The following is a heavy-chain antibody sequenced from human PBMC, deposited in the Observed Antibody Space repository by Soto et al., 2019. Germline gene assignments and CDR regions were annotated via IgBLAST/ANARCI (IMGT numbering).Heavy chain of an antibody. CDR1: GYTFTSYY. CDR3: ARDQTGAATVCNYFDY. D-gene: IGHD7-27*01. Sequence: QVQLVQSGAEVKKPGASVKVSCKASGYTFTSYYMHWVRQAPGQGLEWMGIINPSGGSTSYAQKFQGRVTMTRDTSTSTVYMELSSLRSEDTAVYYCARDQTGAATVCNYFDYWGQGTLVTVSS. V-gene: IGHV1-46*01. J-gene: IGHJ4*02. CDR2: INPSGGST.